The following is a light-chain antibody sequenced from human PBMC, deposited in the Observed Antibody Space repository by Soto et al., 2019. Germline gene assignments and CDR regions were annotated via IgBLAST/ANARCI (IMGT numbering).Light chain of an antibody. Sequence: ENVFTQSPGTLSLSPGERATLSFRARQSVSSSYLAWYQQKPGQAPRLLIYGASSRATGIPDRFSGSGSGTDFTLTISRLEPEDFALYYCQQYGSSPGTFGQGTNVDI. J-gene: IGKJ1*01. CDR2: GAS. CDR1: QSVSSSY. V-gene: IGKV3-20*01. CDR3: QQYGSSPGT.